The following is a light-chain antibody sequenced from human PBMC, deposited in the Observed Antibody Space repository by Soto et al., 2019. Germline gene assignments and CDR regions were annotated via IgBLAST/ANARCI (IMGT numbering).Light chain of an antibody. CDR1: SSDVGGYNY. Sequence: VLTQPRSVSESPGQSVTISCTGTSSDVGGYNYVSWYQQHPGKAPKLMIYDVSKRPSGVPDRFSGSKSGNTASLTISGLRAEDEADYYCCSYAGTPYVFGTGTKVTVL. V-gene: IGLV2-11*01. CDR2: DVS. J-gene: IGLJ1*01. CDR3: CSYAGTPYV.